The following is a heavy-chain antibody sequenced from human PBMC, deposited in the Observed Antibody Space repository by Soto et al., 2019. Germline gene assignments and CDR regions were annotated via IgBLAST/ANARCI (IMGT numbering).Heavy chain of an antibody. CDR1: GGTLSSFINYP. V-gene: IGHV1-69*06. J-gene: IGHJ4*02. D-gene: IGHD3-3*01. CDR3: ARRDTSGFLRYFDN. CDR2: IVPNVGTV. Sequence: QMQLVQSGAEVKKPGSSVKVSCKASGGTLSSFINYPINWVRQAPGQGLEWMGGIVPNVGTVNYAQKFQGRFTITADKSTGTAYMEVSSLRSEDTALYYCARRDTSGFLRYFDNWGQGTLVTVSS.